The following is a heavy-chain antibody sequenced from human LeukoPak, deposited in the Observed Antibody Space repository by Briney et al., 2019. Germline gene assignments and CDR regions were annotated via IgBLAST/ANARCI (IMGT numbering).Heavy chain of an antibody. V-gene: IGHV4-4*07. D-gene: IGHD3-10*01. CDR1: GDSISSYY. J-gene: IGHJ3*02. Sequence: SETLSLTCTVSGDSISSYYWSWIRQPAGKGLEWIGRIYSSGSINYNPSLKSRVTMSIDTSKNQFSLKLSSVTAADTAVYYCAKSNGYGLVDIWGQGTMVTVSS. CDR3: AKSNGYGLVDI. CDR2: IYSSGSI.